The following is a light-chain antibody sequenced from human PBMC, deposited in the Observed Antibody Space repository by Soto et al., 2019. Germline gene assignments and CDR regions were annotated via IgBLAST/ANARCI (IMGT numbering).Light chain of an antibody. CDR2: NAS. CDR3: QQRSDWMT. V-gene: IGKV3-11*01. CDR1: QSVSSY. J-gene: IGKJ5*01. Sequence: EIVLTQSPATLSLSPGERVTLTCRASQSVSSYLAWYQQKPGQAPRLLIYNASNRPTGIPARFSGSGSGTEFTLTISSLEPDDFAVYYCQQRSDWMTFGQGTRLEIK.